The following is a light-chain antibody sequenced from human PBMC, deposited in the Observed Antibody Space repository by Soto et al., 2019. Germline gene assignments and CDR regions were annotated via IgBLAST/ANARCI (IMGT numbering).Light chain of an antibody. CDR3: SSYTSSSTYV. Sequence: QSVLTQPASVSGSPGQSITISCTGTSSDVGGYNYVSWYQQHPGKAPKLMIYDVSNRPSGVSNRFSGSKSGNTASLTIFGLQAEDEADYYCSSYTSSSTYVFGTGPKFTVL. CDR2: DVS. CDR1: SSDVGGYNY. V-gene: IGLV2-14*01. J-gene: IGLJ1*01.